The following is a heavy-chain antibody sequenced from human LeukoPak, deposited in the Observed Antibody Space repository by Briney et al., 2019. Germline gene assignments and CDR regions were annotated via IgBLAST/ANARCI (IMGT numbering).Heavy chain of an antibody. Sequence: PSETLSLTCTVSGGSISRRGYYWSWIRQPPGKGLEWIGSIYYSGSTYYNPSLKSRVNISVDTSKNQFSLKLSSVTAADTAVYYCARGGTTVTPGLLRFDPWGQGTLVTVSS. J-gene: IGHJ5*02. D-gene: IGHD4-17*01. V-gene: IGHV4-39*01. CDR3: ARGGTTVTPGLLRFDP. CDR2: IYYSGST. CDR1: GGSISRRGYY.